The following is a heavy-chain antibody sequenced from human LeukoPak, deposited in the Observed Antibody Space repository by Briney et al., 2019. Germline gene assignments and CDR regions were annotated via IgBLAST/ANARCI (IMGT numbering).Heavy chain of an antibody. CDR3: ARIGPGRDGSNSFDQ. CDR2: INYNGIYI. Sequence: GGSLRLSCAASGLTFSSYDMTWVRPAPGKGLEYVSSINYNGIYIFPADSVKGRFTISRDNAKNSLYLEMNSLRVEDTAFYYCARIGPGRDGSNSFDQWGQGTLVIVSS. J-gene: IGHJ4*02. D-gene: IGHD5-24*01. V-gene: IGHV3-21*01. CDR1: GLTFSSYD.